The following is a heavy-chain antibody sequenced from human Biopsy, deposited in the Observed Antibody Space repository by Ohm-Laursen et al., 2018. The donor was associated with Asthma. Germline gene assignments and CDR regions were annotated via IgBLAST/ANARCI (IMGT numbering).Heavy chain of an antibody. D-gene: IGHD3-3*01. V-gene: IGHV3-30*03. Sequence: SLRLSCTASGFTFSSYGMHWVRQAPGKGLEWGAVISYDGSNKYYADSVKGRFTIPRDNSKNTLYLQMNSLRAEDTAVYYCASQSSGPDFWSGYYYFDYWGQGTLVTVSS. J-gene: IGHJ4*02. CDR1: GFTFSSYG. CDR2: ISYDGSNK. CDR3: ASQSSGPDFWSGYYYFDY.